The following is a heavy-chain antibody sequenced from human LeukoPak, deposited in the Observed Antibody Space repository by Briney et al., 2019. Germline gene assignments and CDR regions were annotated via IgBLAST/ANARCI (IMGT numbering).Heavy chain of an antibody. CDR3: ARVAYSGYDYRGYFDY. CDR1: GGSISSYY. Sequence: SETLSLTCTVSGGSISSYYWSWIRQPPGKGLEWVGYIYYSGSTNYNPSLKRRVTISVETSKNEFALKLSSVTAPDTAVYYCARVAYSGYDYRGYFDYWGQGTLVTVSS. V-gene: IGHV4-59*12. D-gene: IGHD5-12*01. CDR2: IYYSGST. J-gene: IGHJ4*02.